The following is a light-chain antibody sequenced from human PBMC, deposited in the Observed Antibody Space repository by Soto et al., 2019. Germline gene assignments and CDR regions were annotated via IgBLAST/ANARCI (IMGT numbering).Light chain of an antibody. Sequence: DIQITQSPSCLSASVGDRVTITCRASQSINSYLNWYQQKPGKAPKLLIYAASSLDGGVPSRFSGSGFGTDFTLTISSLQPDDFATYYCQQSLTSLHLTFGGGTRVEIK. J-gene: IGKJ4*01. V-gene: IGKV1-39*01. CDR3: QQSLTSLHLT. CDR2: AAS. CDR1: QSINSY.